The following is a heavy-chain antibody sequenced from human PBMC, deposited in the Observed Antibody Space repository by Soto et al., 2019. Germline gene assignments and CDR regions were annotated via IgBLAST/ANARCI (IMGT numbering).Heavy chain of an antibody. CDR3: ARDSITIFGVVPAHGMDV. CDR1: GFTFSSYG. D-gene: IGHD3-3*01. Sequence: GGSLRLSCAASGFTFSSYGMHWVRQAPGKGLEWVAVIWYDGSNKYYADSVKGRFTISRDNSKNTLYLQMNSLRAEDTAVYYCARDSITIFGVVPAHGMDVWGQGTTVTVSS. J-gene: IGHJ6*02. V-gene: IGHV3-33*01. CDR2: IWYDGSNK.